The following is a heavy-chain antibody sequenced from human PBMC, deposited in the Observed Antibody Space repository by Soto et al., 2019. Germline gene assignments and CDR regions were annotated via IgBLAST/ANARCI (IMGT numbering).Heavy chain of an antibody. Sequence: ASVKVSCKASGFTFTSSAVQWVRQARGQRLEWIGWVVVGSGNTNYAQKFQERVTITRDMSTSTAYMELSSLRSEDTAVYYCAADPDYGGWFDPWGQGTLVTVSS. CDR1: GFTFTSSA. CDR3: AADPDYGGWFDP. V-gene: IGHV1-58*01. D-gene: IGHD4-17*01. J-gene: IGHJ5*02. CDR2: VVVGSGNT.